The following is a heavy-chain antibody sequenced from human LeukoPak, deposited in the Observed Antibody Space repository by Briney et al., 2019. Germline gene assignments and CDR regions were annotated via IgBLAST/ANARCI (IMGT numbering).Heavy chain of an antibody. Sequence: GGSLRLSCAASGFSFSSSWMTGVRQAPGKGLEWVANMNQDGSAIGYVDSVKGRFTISRDNAKNSLYLQMNSLRAEDTAVYYCARDPAYGALDYWGQGTLVTVSS. J-gene: IGHJ4*02. CDR2: MNQDGSAI. CDR3: ARDPAYGALDY. CDR1: GFSFSSSW. D-gene: IGHD4-17*01. V-gene: IGHV3-7*01.